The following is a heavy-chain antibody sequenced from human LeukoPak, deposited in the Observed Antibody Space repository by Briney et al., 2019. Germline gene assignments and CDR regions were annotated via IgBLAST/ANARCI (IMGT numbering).Heavy chain of an antibody. CDR2: VYYSGST. V-gene: IGHV4-39*07. CDR1: GGSISSTSYY. J-gene: IGHJ4*02. CDR3: ARRRDFWSDHHADHNFDL. D-gene: IGHD3-3*01. Sequence: PSETLSLTCTVSGGSISSTSYYWDWIRQPPGKGLEWIGSVYYSGSTYYNPSLKSRVTISADTSKNHFSLSLRYVTAADTAAYYCARRRDFWSDHHADHNFDLWGQGILVTVSS.